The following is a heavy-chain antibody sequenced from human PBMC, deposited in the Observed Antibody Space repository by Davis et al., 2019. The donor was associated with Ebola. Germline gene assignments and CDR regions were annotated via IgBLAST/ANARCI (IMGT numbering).Heavy chain of an antibody. V-gene: IGHV3-30-3*01. CDR2: ISYDGSNK. J-gene: IGHJ4*02. CDR1: GFIFSRYT. Sequence: PGGSLRLSCTASGFIFSRYTMNWVRQAPGKGLEWVAVISYDGSNKYYADSVKGRFTISRDNSKNTLYLQMNSLRAEDTAVYYCASELMVYAIFPSPFSDYWGQGTLVTVSS. CDR3: ASELMVYAIFPSPFSDY. D-gene: IGHD2-8*01.